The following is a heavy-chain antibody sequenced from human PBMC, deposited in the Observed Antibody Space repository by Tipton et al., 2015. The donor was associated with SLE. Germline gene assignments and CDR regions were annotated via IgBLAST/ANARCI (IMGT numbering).Heavy chain of an antibody. CDR3: TRGSGRFEY. CDR2: IRSKDYGGTA. Sequence: SLRLSCKTSGFTFRNFPLTWVRQAPGKGLEWVGYIRSKDYGGTAEYAASVKGRFIISRDDSTSIAYLQMNSLKSDDTALYYCTRGSGRFEYWGQGTVVTVSS. CDR1: GFTFRNFP. V-gene: IGHV3-49*04. J-gene: IGHJ4*02.